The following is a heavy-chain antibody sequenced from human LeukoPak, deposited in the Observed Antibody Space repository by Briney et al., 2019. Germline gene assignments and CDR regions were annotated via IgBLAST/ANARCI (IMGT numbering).Heavy chain of an antibody. CDR2: INWNGGST. CDR3: ARDRRYCRSTSCYTGAFDI. V-gene: IGHV3-20*04. CDR1: GFTFDDYG. J-gene: IGHJ3*02. Sequence: PGGSLRLSCAASGFTFDDYGMSWVRQAPGKGLEWVSGINWNGGSTVYADSVKGRFTISRDNAKNSLYLQMNSLRAEDTALYYCARDRRYCRSTSCYTGAFDIWGQGTMVTVSS. D-gene: IGHD2-2*02.